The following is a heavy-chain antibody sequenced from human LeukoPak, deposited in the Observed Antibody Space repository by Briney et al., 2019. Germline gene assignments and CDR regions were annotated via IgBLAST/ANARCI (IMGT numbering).Heavy chain of an antibody. CDR2: ISSRNTYI. D-gene: IGHD2-2*01. J-gene: IGHJ4*02. Sequence: GGSLILSCATSEFTLSSYTIKRVPQAPGKGLEWVSSISSRNTYIYYADSVKGRFTTSRDNAKNSVYLQMNSLRAEDTAVYYCARSGYCSTPTCDFDYWGQGTLVTVAS. V-gene: IGHV3-21*06. CDR3: ARSGYCSTPTCDFDY. CDR1: EFTLSSYT.